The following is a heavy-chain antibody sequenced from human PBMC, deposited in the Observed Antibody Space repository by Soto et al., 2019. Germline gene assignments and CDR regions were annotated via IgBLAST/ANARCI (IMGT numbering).Heavy chain of an antibody. Sequence: QLQLQESGPGLVKPSETLSLTCTVSGGSISSSSYYWGWIRQPPGKGLEWIGSIYYSGSTYYNPSLKSRVTISVDTSKNQFSLKLSSVTAADTAVYYCARYSSGWGRNWFDPWGQGTLVTVSS. D-gene: IGHD6-19*01. V-gene: IGHV4-39*01. CDR2: IYYSGST. CDR3: ARYSSGWGRNWFDP. CDR1: GGSISSSSYY. J-gene: IGHJ5*02.